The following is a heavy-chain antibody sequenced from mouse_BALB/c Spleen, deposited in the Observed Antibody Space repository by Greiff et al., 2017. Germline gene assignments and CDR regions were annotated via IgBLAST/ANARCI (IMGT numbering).Heavy chain of an antibody. CDR1: GDSITSGY. V-gene: IGHV3-8*02. CDR3: ARFDYDEGYYAMDY. J-gene: IGHJ4*01. CDR2: ISYSGST. D-gene: IGHD2-4*01. Sequence: EVKVEESGPSLVKPSQTLSLTCSVTGDSITSGYWNWIRKFPGNKLEYMGYISYSGSTYYNPSLKSRISITRDTSKNQYYLQLNSVTTEDTATYYCARFDYDEGYYAMDYWGQGTSVTVSS.